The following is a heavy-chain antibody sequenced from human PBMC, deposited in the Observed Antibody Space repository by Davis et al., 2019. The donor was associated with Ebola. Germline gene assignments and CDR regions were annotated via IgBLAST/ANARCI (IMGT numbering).Heavy chain of an antibody. CDR3: AKARSSWTPFDY. CDR1: GFTFSSYG. J-gene: IGHJ4*02. V-gene: IGHV3-30*18. CDR2: ISYDGSNK. D-gene: IGHD6-13*01. Sequence: GESLKISCAASGFTFSSYGMHWARQAPGKGLEWVAVISYDGSNKYYADSVKGRFTISRDNSKNTLYLQMNSLRAEDTAVYYCAKARSSWTPFDYWGQGTLVTVSS.